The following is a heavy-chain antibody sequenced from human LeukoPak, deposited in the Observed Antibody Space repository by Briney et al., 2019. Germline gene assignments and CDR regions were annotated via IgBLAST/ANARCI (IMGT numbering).Heavy chain of an antibody. Sequence: TGGSLRLSCAASGFTVSSNYMSWVRQAPGKGLEWVSAISGSGGSTYYADSVKGRFTISRDNSKNTLYLQMNSLRAEDTAVYYCAKRENTDIVVVPAAPFDYWGQGTLVTVSS. CDR3: AKRENTDIVVVPAAPFDY. CDR2: ISGSGGST. CDR1: GFTVSSNY. D-gene: IGHD2-2*01. J-gene: IGHJ4*02. V-gene: IGHV3-23*01.